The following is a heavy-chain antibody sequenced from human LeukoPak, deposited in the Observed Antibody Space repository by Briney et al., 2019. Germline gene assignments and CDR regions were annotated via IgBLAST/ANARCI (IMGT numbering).Heavy chain of an antibody. CDR2: INPNSGGT. V-gene: IGHV1-2*02. D-gene: IGHD3-3*01. CDR3: AREEGHTLLGITIFGVVRPDDDAFDI. J-gene: IGHJ3*02. CDR1: GYTFTGYY. Sequence: ASVKVSCKASGYTFTGYYMHWVRQAPGQGLEWMGWINPNSGGTNYAQKFQGRVTMTRDTSISTAYMELSRLRSDGTAVYYCAREEGHTLLGITIFGVVRPDDDAFDIWGQGTMVTVSS.